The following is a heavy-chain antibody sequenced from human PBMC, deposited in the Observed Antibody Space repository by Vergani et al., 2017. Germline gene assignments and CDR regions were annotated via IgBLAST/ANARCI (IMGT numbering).Heavy chain of an antibody. Sequence: EVQLVESGGGLVQPGGSLRLSCAASGFTVSSNYMSWVRRAPGKGLEWVSVIYSGGSTYYADSVKGRFTISRDKSKSTLYLQMNSLRAEDTAVYYCARAFRWARGLLFDIWGQGTMVTVSA. CDR2: IYSGGST. D-gene: IGHD5-18*01. CDR3: ARAFRWARGLLFDI. J-gene: IGHJ3*02. V-gene: IGHV3-66*01. CDR1: GFTVSSNY.